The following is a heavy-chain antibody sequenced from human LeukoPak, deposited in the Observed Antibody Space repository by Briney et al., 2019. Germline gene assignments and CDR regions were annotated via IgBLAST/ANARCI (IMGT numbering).Heavy chain of an antibody. Sequence: PSETLSLTCTVSGGSISSSSYYWSWIRQPAGKGLEWIGRIYTSGSTNYNPSLKSRATMSVDTSKNQFSLKLSSVTAADTAVYYCARAQYDFWSGYSNWFDPWGQGTLVTVSS. CDR2: IYTSGST. J-gene: IGHJ5*02. CDR1: GGSISSSSYY. V-gene: IGHV4-61*02. D-gene: IGHD3-3*01. CDR3: ARAQYDFWSGYSNWFDP.